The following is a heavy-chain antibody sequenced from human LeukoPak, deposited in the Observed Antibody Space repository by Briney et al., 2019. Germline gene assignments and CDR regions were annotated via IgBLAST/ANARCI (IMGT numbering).Heavy chain of an antibody. Sequence: SETLSLTCTVSGNSISSGDYYWSWIRQPAGKGLEWIGRIYTSGSTTYNPSLKSRVTISVDTSKNQFSLKLSSVTAADTAVYYCASNSFDYYGSGSYSVDYWGQGTLVTVSS. CDR3: ASNSFDYYGSGSYSVDY. D-gene: IGHD3-10*01. CDR2: IYTSGST. CDR1: GNSISSGDYY. J-gene: IGHJ4*02. V-gene: IGHV4-61*02.